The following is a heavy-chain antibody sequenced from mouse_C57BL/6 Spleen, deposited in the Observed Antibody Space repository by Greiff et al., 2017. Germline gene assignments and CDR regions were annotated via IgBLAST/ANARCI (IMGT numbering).Heavy chain of an antibody. CDR1: GYAFTNYL. Sequence: QVHVKQSGAELVRPGTSVKVSCKASGYAFTNYLIEWVKQRPGQGLEWIGVINPGSGGTNYNEKFKGKATLTADKSSSTAYMQLSSLTSEDSAVSFCARGHAGSGSWFVYWGQGTRVPVSA. D-gene: IGHD1-1*01. CDR3: ARGHAGSGSWFVY. CDR2: INPGSGGT. J-gene: IGHJ3*01. V-gene: IGHV1-54*01.